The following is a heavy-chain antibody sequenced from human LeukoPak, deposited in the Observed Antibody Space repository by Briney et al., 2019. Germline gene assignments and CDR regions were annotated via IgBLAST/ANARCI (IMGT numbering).Heavy chain of an antibody. J-gene: IGHJ3*02. Sequence: SETLSLTCTVSGGSISSYYWSWIRQPPGKGLEWIGYIYYSGSTNYNPSLKSRVTISVDTSKNQFSLKLSSVTAADTAVYYCARELSSSWAHDAFDIWGQGTMVTVSS. V-gene: IGHV4-59*01. CDR1: GGSISSYY. CDR2: IYYSGST. CDR3: ARELSSSWAHDAFDI. D-gene: IGHD6-13*01.